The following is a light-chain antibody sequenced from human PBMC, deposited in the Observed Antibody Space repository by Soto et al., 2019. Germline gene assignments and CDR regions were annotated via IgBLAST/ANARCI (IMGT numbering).Light chain of an antibody. CDR3: QQYNSFAWT. Sequence: DIQMTQSPSTLSASVGDIVTVTCRASQTIGSWLAWYQQKPGRAPKLLIFDASSLESGVPSRFSGSGSGPEFTLTISSLQPDDFGTYYCQQYNSFAWTCGQGTKGDIK. J-gene: IGKJ1*01. V-gene: IGKV1-5*01. CDR1: QTIGSW. CDR2: DAS.